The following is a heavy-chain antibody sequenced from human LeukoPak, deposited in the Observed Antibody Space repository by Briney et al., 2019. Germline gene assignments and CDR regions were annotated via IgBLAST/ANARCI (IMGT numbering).Heavy chain of an antibody. D-gene: IGHD6-13*01. CDR1: GFTFSSYW. V-gene: IGHV3-74*01. Sequence: TGGSLRLSCAASGFTFSSYWMHWVRQAPGKGLVWVSRINSDGSSTSYADSVKGRFTISRDNAKNTLYLQMNSLRAEDTAEYYCHGAPGYSSSWYFYRGEDYWGQGTLVTVSS. J-gene: IGHJ4*02. CDR2: INSDGSST. CDR3: HGAPGYSSSWYFYRGEDY.